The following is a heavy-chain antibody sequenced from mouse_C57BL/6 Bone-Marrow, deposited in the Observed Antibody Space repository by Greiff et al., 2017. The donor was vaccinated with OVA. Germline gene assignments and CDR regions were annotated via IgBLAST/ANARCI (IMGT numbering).Heavy chain of an antibody. D-gene: IGHD2-12*01. CDR2: IYPGSGST. V-gene: IGHV1-55*01. J-gene: IGHJ3*01. Sequence: QVQLKQPGAELVKPGASVKMSCKASGYTFTSYWITWVKQRPGQGLEWIGDIYPGSGSTNYNEKFKSKATLTVDTSSSTAYMQLSSLTSEDSAVYYCARRDYRKFSFAYWGQGTLVTVSA. CDR1: GYTFTSYW. CDR3: ARRDYRKFSFAY.